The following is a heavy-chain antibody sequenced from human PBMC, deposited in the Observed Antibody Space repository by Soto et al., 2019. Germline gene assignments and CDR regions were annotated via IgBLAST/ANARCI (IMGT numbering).Heavy chain of an antibody. D-gene: IGHD2-15*01. J-gene: IGHJ3*02. CDR1: GYTFTSYG. CDR2: ISAYNGNT. CDR3: AIPPEYCSGGSCYSFGAFDI. V-gene: IGHV1-18*01. Sequence: GASVKVSCKASGYTFTSYGISWVRQAPGQGLERMGWISAYNGNTNYAQKLQGRVTMTTDTSTSTAYMELRSLRSDDTAVYYCAIPPEYCSGGSCYSFGAFDIWGQGTMVTVSS.